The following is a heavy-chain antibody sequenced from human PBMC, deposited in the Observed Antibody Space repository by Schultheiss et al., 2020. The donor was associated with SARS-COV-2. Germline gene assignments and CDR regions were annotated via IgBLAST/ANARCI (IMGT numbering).Heavy chain of an antibody. CDR3: GANVGFGDLDY. D-gene: IGHD3-10*01. V-gene: IGHV4-61*09. CDR1: GGSISSGSYY. J-gene: IGHJ4*02. CDR2: INHSGST. Sequence: SQTLSLTCTVSGGSISSGSYYWSWIRQPAGKGLEWIGEINHSGSTNYNPSLKSRVTISVDTSKNQFSLKLSSVTAADTAVYYCGANVGFGDLDYWGQGTLVTVSS.